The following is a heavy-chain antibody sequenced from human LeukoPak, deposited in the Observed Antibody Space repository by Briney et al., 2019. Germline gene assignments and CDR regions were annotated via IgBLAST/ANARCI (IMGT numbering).Heavy chain of an antibody. D-gene: IGHD5-24*01. CDR3: ARGLRWPDY. CDR2: IKHDGSDK. Sequence: GGSLRLSCAASGFTFSNYWTNWVRQAPGEWLEWVANIKHDGSDKYYVDSVKGRFTISRDNAKNSLFLQMNSLRAEDTAVYYWARGLRWPDYWGQGTLVTVSS. J-gene: IGHJ4*02. V-gene: IGHV3-7*01. CDR1: GFTFSNYW.